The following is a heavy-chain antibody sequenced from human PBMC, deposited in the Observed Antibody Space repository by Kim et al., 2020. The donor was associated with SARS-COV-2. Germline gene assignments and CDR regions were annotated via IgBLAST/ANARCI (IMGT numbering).Heavy chain of an antibody. D-gene: IGHD3-9*01. Sequence: NYAQKFQERVTITRDMSTSTAYMELSSLRSEDTAVYYCAAVKGTHFDWFEWGQGTLVTVSS. CDR3: AAVKGTHFDWFE. V-gene: IGHV1-58*01. J-gene: IGHJ4*02.